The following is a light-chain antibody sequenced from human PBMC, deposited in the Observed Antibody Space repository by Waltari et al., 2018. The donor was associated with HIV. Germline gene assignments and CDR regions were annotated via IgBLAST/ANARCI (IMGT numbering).Light chain of an antibody. V-gene: IGLV2-14*01. CDR3: TSYISSSTPV. CDR1: SSDYNS. J-gene: IGLJ3*02. Sequence: QSALTQPASVSGSPGQSITISCTGTSSDYNSVSWYQHHPGKAPKVIIYEVSNRPSGVCNRFSGSKSGYTASLTISGLQAEDEADYFCTSYISSSTPVFGGGTKVTVL. CDR2: EVS.